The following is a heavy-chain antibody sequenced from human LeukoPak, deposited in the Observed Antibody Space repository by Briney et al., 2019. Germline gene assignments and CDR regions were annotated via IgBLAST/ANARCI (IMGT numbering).Heavy chain of an antibody. CDR1: GGSISSYY. Sequence: KPSETLSLTCTVSGGSISSYYWSWVRHPPGKGLEWIGYIYYSGSTNYNPSLKSRVTISVATSKNQFSLKLTSVTAADTAVYYCARDVDSSDAFDIWGQGTMVTVSS. V-gene: IGHV4-59*01. J-gene: IGHJ3*02. CDR3: ARDVDSSDAFDI. D-gene: IGHD3-22*01. CDR2: IYYSGST.